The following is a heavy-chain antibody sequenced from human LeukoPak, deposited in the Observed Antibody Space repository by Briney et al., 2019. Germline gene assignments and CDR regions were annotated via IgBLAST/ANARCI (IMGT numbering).Heavy chain of an antibody. CDR1: GYTFTSYD. V-gene: IGHV1-8*03. D-gene: IGHD6-13*01. J-gene: IGHJ3*02. CDR2: MNPNSGNT. Sequence: ASVKVSCKASGYTFTSYDINWVRQATGQGLEWMGWMNPNSGNTGYAQKFQGRVTITRNTSISTAYMELSRLRSDDTAVYYCARAELAAAGMAWAFDIWGQGTMVTVSS. CDR3: ARAELAAAGMAWAFDI.